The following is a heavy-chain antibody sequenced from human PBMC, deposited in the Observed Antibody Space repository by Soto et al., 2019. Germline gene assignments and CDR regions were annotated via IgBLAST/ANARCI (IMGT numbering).Heavy chain of an antibody. D-gene: IGHD2-2*01. Sequence: ASVKVSCKASGYTFTGYYIHWVRQAPGQGLEWMGGINPNSGASNYAQKFQGRVTMTRDTSISTAYMELSRLRSDDTAVYYCARYCSSTSCQFDPWGQGTLVTVSS. CDR1: GYTFTGYY. CDR3: ARYCSSTSCQFDP. CDR2: INPNSGAS. V-gene: IGHV1-2*02. J-gene: IGHJ5*02.